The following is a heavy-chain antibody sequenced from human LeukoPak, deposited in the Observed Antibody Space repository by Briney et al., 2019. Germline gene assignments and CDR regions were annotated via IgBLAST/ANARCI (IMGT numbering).Heavy chain of an antibody. CDR1: GFTFSSYS. CDR3: ARSARSGWLLAEYFQH. CDR2: ISSSSSTI. D-gene: IGHD6-19*01. J-gene: IGHJ1*01. Sequence: GGSLRLSCAASGFTFSSYSMNWVRQAPGKGLEWVSYISSSSSTIYYADSVKGRFTISRDNAKNSLYLQMNSLRAEVTAVYYCARSARSGWLLAEYFQHWGQGTLVTVSS. V-gene: IGHV3-48*04.